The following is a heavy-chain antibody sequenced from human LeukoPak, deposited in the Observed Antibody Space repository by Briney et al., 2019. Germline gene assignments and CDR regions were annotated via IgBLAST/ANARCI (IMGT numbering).Heavy chain of an antibody. CDR1: GFTFSSYG. D-gene: IGHD6-19*01. J-gene: IGHJ4*02. V-gene: IGHV3-30*18. CDR2: ISYDGSNK. Sequence: GRSLRLSCAASGFTFSSYGMHWVRQAPGKGLEWLAVISYDGSNKYYADSVKGRFTISKDNSKNTLYLQMNSLRAEDTAVYYCAKDRHPRYSSGWYYFNYWGQGTLVTVSS. CDR3: AKDRHPRYSSGWYYFNY.